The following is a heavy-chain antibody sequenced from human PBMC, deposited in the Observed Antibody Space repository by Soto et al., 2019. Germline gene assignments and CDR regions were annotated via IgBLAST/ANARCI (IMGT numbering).Heavy chain of an antibody. D-gene: IGHD6-19*01. J-gene: IGHJ4*02. CDR2: IGGGGLNT. Sequence: EVQLLESGGSLVQPGGSLRISCAASGFTFNNYAMNWVRQAPGKGLEWVSAIGGGGLNTYYADSVKGRFTIARDNSRDTLYLQMNSLTAEDTAIYYCAKDRSVAGPFDFWGQGTLVAVSS. V-gene: IGHV3-23*01. CDR3: AKDRSVAGPFDF. CDR1: GFTFNNYA.